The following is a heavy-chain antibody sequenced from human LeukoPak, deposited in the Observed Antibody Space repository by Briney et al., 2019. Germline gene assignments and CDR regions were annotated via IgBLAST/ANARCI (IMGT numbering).Heavy chain of an antibody. D-gene: IGHD3-22*01. CDR3: ASGSLPFYYYDGGDYYYY. V-gene: IGHV1-3*01. CDR2: INGGNGNT. J-gene: IGHJ4*02. CDR1: GYTFTSYT. Sequence: ASVKVSCKASGYTFTSYTMHWVRQAPGQRLAWMGWINGGNGNTKYSQNFQGRVTITRDTSARTAYMELSSLRSEDTAVYYCASGSLPFYYYDGGDYYYYWGQGTLVTVSS.